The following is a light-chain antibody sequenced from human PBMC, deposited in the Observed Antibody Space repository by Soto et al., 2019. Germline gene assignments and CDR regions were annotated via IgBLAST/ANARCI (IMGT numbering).Light chain of an antibody. Sequence: IQLTQSPSSLSASVGYIFTITCRASQGINTFLAWYQQKAGKAPKLLIYAASTLQSGVPSRFSGSGSGTDFTLTISSLQSEDFATYYCQQLNSYPITFGQGTRLEI. J-gene: IGKJ5*01. CDR1: QGINTF. CDR3: QQLNSYPIT. V-gene: IGKV1-9*01. CDR2: AAS.